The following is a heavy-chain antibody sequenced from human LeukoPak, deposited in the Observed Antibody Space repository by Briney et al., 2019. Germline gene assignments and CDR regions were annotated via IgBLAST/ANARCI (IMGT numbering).Heavy chain of an antibody. CDR3: ARDSSGWYYNWFDP. CDR1: GFTFSSYW. D-gene: IGHD6-19*01. V-gene: IGHV3-74*01. Sequence: GGSLRLSCAASGFTFSSYWMHWVRQAPGKGLMWVSRINGDGTGTSYADSVKGRSTISRDNAKNTLYLQMNSLRAEDTAVYYCARDSSGWYYNWFDPWGQGTLVTVSS. CDR2: INGDGTGT. J-gene: IGHJ5*02.